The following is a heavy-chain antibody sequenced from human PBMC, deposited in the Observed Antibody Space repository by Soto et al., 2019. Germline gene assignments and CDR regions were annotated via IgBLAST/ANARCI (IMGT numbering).Heavy chain of an antibody. D-gene: IGHD6-13*01. J-gene: IGHJ6*02. CDR2: IYYSGST. Sequence: KPSETLSLTCTVSGGSISSGDYYWSWIRQPPGKGLEWIGYIYYSGSTYYNPSLKSRVTISVDTSKNQFSLKLSSVTAADTAVYYCARDRAQYSSSWYSYYYYGMDVWGQGTTVTVSS. V-gene: IGHV4-30-4*01. CDR3: ARDRAQYSSSWYSYYYYGMDV. CDR1: GGSISSGDYY.